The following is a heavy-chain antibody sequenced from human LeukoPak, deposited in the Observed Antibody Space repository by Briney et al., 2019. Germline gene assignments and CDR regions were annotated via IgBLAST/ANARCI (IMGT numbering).Heavy chain of an antibody. V-gene: IGHV1-3*01. D-gene: IGHD6-19*01. CDR2: INAANGNT. J-gene: IGHJ5*02. CDR3: ARGAPIRVAVAATFDP. Sequence: ASVKDSCKTSGFTFTTYTMHWVCQAPGQRLEWMGWINAANGNTQYSQKFQGRVTITRDTSASTAYMELSSLRSEDTAVYYCARGAPIRVAVAATFDPWGQGTLVTVPS. CDR1: GFTFTTYT.